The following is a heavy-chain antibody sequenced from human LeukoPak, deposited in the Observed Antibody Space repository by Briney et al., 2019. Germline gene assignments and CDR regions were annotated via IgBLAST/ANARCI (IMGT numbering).Heavy chain of an antibody. J-gene: IGHJ3*02. D-gene: IGHD3-16*01. V-gene: IGHV4-59*11. Sequence: SETLSLTCSVSGGSISGHYWSWIRQPPGKGLEWIGYISDSGRTNYNPSLRSRVSISVDTSKNQFSLNLRSVTAADTAVYSCERSVHDYVWGSSSPSAFDIWGQGTMVTVSS. CDR3: ERSVHDYVWGSSSPSAFDI. CDR1: GGSISGHY. CDR2: ISDSGRT.